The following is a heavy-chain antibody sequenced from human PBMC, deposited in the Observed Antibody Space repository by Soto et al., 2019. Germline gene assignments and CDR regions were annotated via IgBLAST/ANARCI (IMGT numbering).Heavy chain of an antibody. J-gene: IGHJ2*01. CDR1: GGSISSGGYY. V-gene: IGHV4-31*03. D-gene: IGHD2-21*02. CDR2: IYYSGST. CDR3: ATERGGDSGHYWYFDL. Sequence: QVQLQESGPGLVKPSQTLSLTCTVSGGSISSGGYYWSWIRQHPGKGLEWIGYIYYSGSTYYNPSLKRRVTISVDTSKNKFSLKLSSVTAADTAVYYCATERGGDSGHYWYFDLWGRGTLVTVSS.